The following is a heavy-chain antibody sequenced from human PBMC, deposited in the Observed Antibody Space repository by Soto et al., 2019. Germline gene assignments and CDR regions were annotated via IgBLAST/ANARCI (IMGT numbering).Heavy chain of an antibody. V-gene: IGHV1-2*02. CDR1: GYTFTGYY. J-gene: IGHJ5*02. D-gene: IGHD6-13*01. CDR2: INPNSGGT. Sequence: ASVKVSCKASGYTFTGYYMHWVRQAPGQGLEWMGWINPNSGGTNYAQKFQGRVTMTRDTSISTAYMELSRLRSDDTAVYYCARDQGIAAAGPFDTWGQGTLVTVSS. CDR3: ARDQGIAAAGPFDT.